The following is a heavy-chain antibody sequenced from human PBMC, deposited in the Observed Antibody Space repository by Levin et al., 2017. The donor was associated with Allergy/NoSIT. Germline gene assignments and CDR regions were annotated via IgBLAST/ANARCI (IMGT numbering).Heavy chain of an antibody. Sequence: SQTLSLTCAVYGGSFSGYYWSWIRQPPGKGLEWIGEINHSGSTNYNPSLKSRVTISVDTSKNQFSLKLSSVTAADTAVYYCARGFLGSGWPYFDYWGQGTLVTVSS. CDR3: ARGFLGSGWPYFDY. CDR2: INHSGST. D-gene: IGHD6-19*01. J-gene: IGHJ4*02. V-gene: IGHV4-34*01. CDR1: GGSFSGYY.